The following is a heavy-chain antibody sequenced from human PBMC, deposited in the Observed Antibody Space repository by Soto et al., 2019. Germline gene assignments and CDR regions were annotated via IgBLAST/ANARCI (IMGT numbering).Heavy chain of an antibody. D-gene: IGHD2-15*01. CDR3: ARSAAFGSYYYYGMDV. J-gene: IGHJ6*02. V-gene: IGHV3-7*03. CDR2: IKQDGSEK. CDR1: GFTFSSYW. Sequence: EVQLLESGGGLVQPGGSLRLSCAASGFTFSSYWMSWVRQAPGKGLEWVANIKQDGSEKYYVDSVKGRFTISRDNAKNSLYLQMNSLRAEDTAVYYCARSAAFGSYYYYGMDVWGQGTTVTVSS.